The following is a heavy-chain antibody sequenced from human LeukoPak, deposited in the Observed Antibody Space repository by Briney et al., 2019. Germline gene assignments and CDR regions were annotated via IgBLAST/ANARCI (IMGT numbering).Heavy chain of an antibody. J-gene: IGHJ4*02. CDR1: GFTFSTYG. CDR2: ISSSSSYI. D-gene: IGHD2-21*02. V-gene: IGHV3-21*01. CDR3: AREPMVTATNYFDY. Sequence: GGSLRLSCAASGFTFSTYGMNWVRQAPGKGLEWVSSISSSSSYIYYADSVKGRFTISRDNAKNSLYLQMNSLRAEDTAVYYCAREPMVTATNYFDYWGQGTLVTVSS.